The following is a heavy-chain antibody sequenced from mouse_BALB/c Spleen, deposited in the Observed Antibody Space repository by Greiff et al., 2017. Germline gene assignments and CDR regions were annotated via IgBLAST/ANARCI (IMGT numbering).Heavy chain of an antibody. CDR2: ISYDGSN. Sequence: DVKLQESGPGLVKPSQSLSLTCSVTGYSITSGYYWNWIRQFPGNKLEWMGYISYDGSNNYNPSLKNRISITRDTSKNQFFLKLNSVTTEDTATYYCARDSGYVPMDYWGQGTSVTVSS. CDR1: GYSITSGYY. V-gene: IGHV3-6*02. CDR3: ARDSGYVPMDY. D-gene: IGHD1-2*01. J-gene: IGHJ4*01.